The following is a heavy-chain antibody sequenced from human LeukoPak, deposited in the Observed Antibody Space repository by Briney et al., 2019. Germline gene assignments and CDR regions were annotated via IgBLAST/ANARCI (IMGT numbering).Heavy chain of an antibody. CDR3: ARASEDYYYYYMDV. D-gene: IGHD1-14*01. V-gene: IGHV4-34*01. CDR2: INHSGST. Sequence: SETLSLTCAVYGGSFSGYYWSWIRQPPGKGLEWIGEINHSGSTNYNPSLKSRVTISVDTSKNQFSLKLSSVTAADTAVYYCARASEDYYYYYMDVWGKGTTVTISS. J-gene: IGHJ6*03. CDR1: GGSFSGYY.